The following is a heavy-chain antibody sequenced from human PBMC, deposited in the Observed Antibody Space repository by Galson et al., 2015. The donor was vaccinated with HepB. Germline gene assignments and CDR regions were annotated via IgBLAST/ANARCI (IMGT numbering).Heavy chain of an antibody. J-gene: IGHJ6*03. CDR1: GFSLSTSGVG. V-gene: IGHV2-5*02. Sequence: PALVKPTQTLTLTCTFSGFSLSTSGVGVGWIRQPPGKALEWLALIYWDDDKRYSPSLKSRLTITKDTSKNQVVLTMTNMDPVDTATYYCAHIRDSYGYLYYYYYYYMDVWGKGTTVTVSS. D-gene: IGHD5-18*01. CDR2: IYWDDDK. CDR3: AHIRDSYGYLYYYYYYYMDV.